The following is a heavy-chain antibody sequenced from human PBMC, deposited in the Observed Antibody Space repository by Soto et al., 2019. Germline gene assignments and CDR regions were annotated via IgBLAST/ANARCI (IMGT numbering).Heavy chain of an antibody. CDR3: ARDPLGFCVSTSCYAESYLYGMDV. CDR1: GFPFSRYG. D-gene: IGHD2-2*01. Sequence: GGSLRLSCAASGFPFSRYGMHWVRQAPGKGLEWVAVIWYDGSNKYYADSVDGRFTISRDNSRKTVDLKMNSLRAEDTAVYYCARDPLGFCVSTSCYAESYLYGMDVWGQGTAVTVSS. CDR2: IWYDGSNK. J-gene: IGHJ6*02. V-gene: IGHV3-33*01.